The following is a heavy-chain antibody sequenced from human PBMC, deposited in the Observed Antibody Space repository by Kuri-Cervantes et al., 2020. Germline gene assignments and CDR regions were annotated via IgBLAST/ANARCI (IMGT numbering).Heavy chain of an antibody. D-gene: IGHD6-13*01. CDR2: INHSGST. CDR3: ARGVSFEAAGP. V-gene: IGHV4-34*01. Sequence: GSLRLSCAVYGGSFSGYYWSWIRQPPGKGLEWIGEINHSGSTNYNPSLKSRVTISVDTSKNQFSLKLSSVTAADTAVYYCARGVSFEAAGPWGQGTLVTVSS. J-gene: IGHJ5*02. CDR1: GGSFSGYY.